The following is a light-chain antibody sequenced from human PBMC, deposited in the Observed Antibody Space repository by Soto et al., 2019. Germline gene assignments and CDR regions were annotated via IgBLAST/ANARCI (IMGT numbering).Light chain of an antibody. CDR1: QSVSSSY. Sequence: EIVLTQSPGTLSLSPGERATLSCRASQSVSSSYLAWYQQKPGQAPRLLIYGASSRATGIPDRFSGSGSGSDCNLSISTFWTEDVAVYYCQQYGISPVTFGQGTKVEIK. CDR2: GAS. CDR3: QQYGISPVT. V-gene: IGKV3-20*01. J-gene: IGKJ1*01.